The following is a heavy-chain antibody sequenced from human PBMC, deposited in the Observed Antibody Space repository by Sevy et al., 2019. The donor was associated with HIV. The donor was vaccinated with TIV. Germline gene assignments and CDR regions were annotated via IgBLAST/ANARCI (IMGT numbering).Heavy chain of an antibody. V-gene: IGHV3-11*01. CDR3: ASGPGIAVAGTDYYYGMDV. CDR1: GFTFSDYY. D-gene: IGHD6-19*01. J-gene: IGHJ6*02. CDR2: ISSSGSTI. Sequence: GGSLRLSCAASGFTFSDYYMSWIRQAPGKGLEWVSYISSSGSTIYYADSVKGRFTISRDNAKNSLYLQMNSLRAEDTAVYYCASGPGIAVAGTDYYYGMDVWGQGTTVTVSS.